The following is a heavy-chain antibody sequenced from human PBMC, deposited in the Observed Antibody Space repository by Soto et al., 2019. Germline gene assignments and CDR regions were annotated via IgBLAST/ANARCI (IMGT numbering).Heavy chain of an antibody. V-gene: IGHV3-23*01. CDR2: FSGSGGNI. Sequence: GGSLRLSCVASGFTFSTHAMSWVRQAPGKGLGWVSTFSGSGGNIYYAESVKGRLTISRDDSKNTLYLQMNSQRVEDTAVYYCAKDPPWTVGPLAMDVWGQGTTVTVSS. CDR3: AKDPPWTVGPLAMDV. D-gene: IGHD2-2*01. CDR1: GFTFSTHA. J-gene: IGHJ6*02.